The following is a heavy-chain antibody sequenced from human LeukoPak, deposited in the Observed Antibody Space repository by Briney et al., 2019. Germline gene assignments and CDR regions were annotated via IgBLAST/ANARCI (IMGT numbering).Heavy chain of an antibody. J-gene: IGHJ6*03. CDR1: GFTFSSYS. CDR2: ISSSSIYI. D-gene: IGHD3-10*01. Sequence: GGSLRLSCAASGFTFSSYSMNWVRQAPGKGLEWVSSISSSSIYIYYADSVKGRFTISRDNAKNSLYLQMNSLRAEDTAVYYCAREGSGRGSGSFTYYYYYYMDVWGKGTTVTISS. V-gene: IGHV3-21*01. CDR3: AREGSGRGSGSFTYYYYYYMDV.